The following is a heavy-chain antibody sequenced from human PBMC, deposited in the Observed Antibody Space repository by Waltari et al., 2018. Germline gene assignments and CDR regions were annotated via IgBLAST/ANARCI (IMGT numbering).Heavy chain of an antibody. CDR3: ARQSSQSLDY. J-gene: IGHJ4*02. Sequence: EVQLVQSGAEVKKPGESLKISCKASGYTFTSNWIVWVRQLPGKGLEWMGIIFPADSDTRYSPSFQGQVTISVDKSVSTAYLQWSSLKASDTAMYYCARQSSQSLDYWGQGTLVTVSS. CDR1: GYTFTSNW. V-gene: IGHV5-51*01. CDR2: IFPADSDT. D-gene: IGHD6-6*01.